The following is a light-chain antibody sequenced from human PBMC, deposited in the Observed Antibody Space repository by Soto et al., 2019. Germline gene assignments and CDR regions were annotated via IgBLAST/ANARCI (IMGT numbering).Light chain of an antibody. V-gene: IGLV2-14*01. CDR1: SSDVGGYHY. CDR2: DVS. CDR3: SSYTTSSPVE. J-gene: IGLJ3*02. Sequence: QSALTQPASVSGSPGQSITISCTGSSSDVGGYHYVSWYQQHPGKAPKLMIYDVSNRPSGVSNRFSGSKSGNTASLTISGLQAEDEADYYCSSYTTSSPVEFGGGTKLTVL.